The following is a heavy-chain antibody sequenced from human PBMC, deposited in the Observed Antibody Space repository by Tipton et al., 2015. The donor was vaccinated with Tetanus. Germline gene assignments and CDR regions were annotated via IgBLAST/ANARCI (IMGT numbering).Heavy chain of an antibody. CDR3: ARGRQRLVPAGLDL. V-gene: IGHV4-34*01. J-gene: IGHJ5*02. D-gene: IGHD6-13*01. CDR2: INHTGST. Sequence: TLSLTCDVYDGSFSAYYWTWIRQPPGKGLEWIGEINHTGSTNYNTSRRRRVTISIGTANNQFSLKLNSVTAADSAVYYCARGRQRLVPAGLDLWGQGTLVTVSS. CDR1: DGSFSAYY.